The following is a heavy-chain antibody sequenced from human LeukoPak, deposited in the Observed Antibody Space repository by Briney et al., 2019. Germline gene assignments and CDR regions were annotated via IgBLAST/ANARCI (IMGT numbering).Heavy chain of an antibody. Sequence: ASVKASCKASGYTFTSYDINWVRQATGQGLEWMGWMNPNSGNTGYAQKFQGRVTMTRDTSISTAYMELSRLRSDDTAVYYCARGRNYDYVWGSYGGYWGQGTLVTVSS. CDR1: GYTFTSYD. CDR2: MNPNSGNT. CDR3: ARGRNYDYVWGSYGGY. V-gene: IGHV1-8*01. D-gene: IGHD3-16*01. J-gene: IGHJ4*02.